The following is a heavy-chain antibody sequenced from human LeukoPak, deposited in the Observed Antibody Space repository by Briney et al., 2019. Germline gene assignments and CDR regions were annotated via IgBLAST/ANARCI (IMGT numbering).Heavy chain of an antibody. J-gene: IGHJ4*02. CDR1: GDSISRGDSF. Sequence: PSQTLSLTCTISGDSISRGDSFWTWLRQHPGKGLEWIGFIFYTGITDYNPSLKSRVTMAVDTSKNQFSLKLSSVTAADTAVYYCARHELVYWGQGTLVTVSS. V-gene: IGHV4-31*03. D-gene: IGHD6-13*01. CDR3: ARHELVY. CDR2: IFYTGIT.